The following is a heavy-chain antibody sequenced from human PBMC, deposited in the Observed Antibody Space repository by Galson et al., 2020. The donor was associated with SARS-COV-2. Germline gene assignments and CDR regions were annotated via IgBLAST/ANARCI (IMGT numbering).Heavy chain of an antibody. V-gene: IGHV5-51*01. Sequence: GESLKISCKGSGYSFTSYWIGWVRQMPGKGLEWMGIIYPGDSDTRYSPSFQGQVTISADKSISTAYLQWSSLKASDTAMYYCARRKESFDWGVVFLGPFDYWGQGTLVTVSS. J-gene: IGHJ4*02. CDR3: ARRKESFDWGVVFLGPFDY. CDR2: IYPGDSDT. D-gene: IGHD3-9*01. CDR1: GYSFTSYW.